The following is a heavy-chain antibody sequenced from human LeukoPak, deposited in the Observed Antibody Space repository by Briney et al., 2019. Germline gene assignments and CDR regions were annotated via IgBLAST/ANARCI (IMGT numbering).Heavy chain of an antibody. Sequence: ASVKVSCKASGYTFTSYYMHWVRQAPGQGLEWMGIINPSGGSTSYAQKFQGRVTMTEDTSTDTAYMELSSLRSEDTAVYYCATGVLTGTTHFDYWGQGTLVTVSS. D-gene: IGHD1-7*01. CDR1: GYTFTSYY. CDR2: INPSGGST. V-gene: IGHV1-46*01. J-gene: IGHJ4*02. CDR3: ATGVLTGTTHFDY.